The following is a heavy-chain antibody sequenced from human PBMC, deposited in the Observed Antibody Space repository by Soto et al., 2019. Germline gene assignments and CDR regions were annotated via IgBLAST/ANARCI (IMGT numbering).Heavy chain of an antibody. D-gene: IGHD6-13*01. CDR2: IDIDGSTT. CDR1: GFTFSRYW. Sequence: EVQLVESGGGLVQRGGSMRLSCAVSGFTFSRYWMHWVRQAPGKGLLWVSRIDIDGSTTNYADSVEGRFTISRDNATNTLYLQMNNLRGEDTAEYYCVRGTSNWYGIDYWGQGTFVTVSS. J-gene: IGHJ4*02. V-gene: IGHV3-74*01. CDR3: VRGTSNWYGIDY.